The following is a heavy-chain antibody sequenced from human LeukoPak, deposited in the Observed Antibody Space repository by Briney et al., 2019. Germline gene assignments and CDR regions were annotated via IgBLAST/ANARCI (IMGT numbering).Heavy chain of an antibody. CDR3: ARVGYSGFEPLFDH. CDR2: ISSSGTTI. D-gene: IGHD5-12*01. CDR1: GFTFSDYY. Sequence: GGSLRLSCAASGFTFSDYYMSYIRQAPGKGLEWVSYISSSGTTIYYADSVKGRFTISRDNAKNSLSLQMNGVRAEDTALYYCARVGYSGFEPLFDHWGQGTLVTSPQ. J-gene: IGHJ4*02. V-gene: IGHV3-11*01.